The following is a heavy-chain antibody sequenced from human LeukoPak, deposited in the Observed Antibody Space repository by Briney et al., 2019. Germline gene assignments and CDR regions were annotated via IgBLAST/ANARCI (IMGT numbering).Heavy chain of an antibody. V-gene: IGHV3-48*04. J-gene: IGHJ4*02. CDR1: GFTFSNHG. CDR2: ISPRSETS. Sequence: GGSLRLSCEGSGFTFSNHGMIWVRRAPGKGLDWLSYISPRSETSHHAVSVRGRFTISRDDDKSSLYLQMDGLKAEDSAVYFRARVRGPTVASMYFDYWGQGARVSVSS. D-gene: IGHD4-11*01. CDR3: ARVRGPTVASMYFDY.